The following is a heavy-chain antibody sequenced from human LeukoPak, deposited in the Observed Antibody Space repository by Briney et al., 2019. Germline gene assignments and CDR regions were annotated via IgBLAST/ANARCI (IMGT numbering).Heavy chain of an antibody. J-gene: IGHJ4*02. CDR2: IRYDGSNK. CDR1: GFTFSSYG. CDR3: AKDSRFLEWSVNTHFDY. Sequence: PGGSLRLSCAASGFTFSSYGMHWVRQAPGKGLEWVAFIRYDGSNKYYADSVKGRFTISIDNSKNTLYLQMNSLRAEDTAVYYCAKDSRFLEWSVNTHFDYWGQGTLVTVSS. D-gene: IGHD3-3*01. V-gene: IGHV3-30*02.